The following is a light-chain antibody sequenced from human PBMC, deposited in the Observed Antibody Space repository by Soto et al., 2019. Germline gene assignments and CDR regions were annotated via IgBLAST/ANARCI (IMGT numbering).Light chain of an antibody. V-gene: IGKV1-39*01. CDR2: AAS. J-gene: IGKJ2*01. CDR3: QQSFSFPVT. Sequence: DIQMTQSPSSLSASVGDRVTITCRANQTITRYLNWYQQKPGTAPKLLIYAASSLQEGVPSRFRGSGSGTDFTRTISNPQPEDFAAYSCQQSFSFPVTFGQGTKLEIK. CDR1: QTITRY.